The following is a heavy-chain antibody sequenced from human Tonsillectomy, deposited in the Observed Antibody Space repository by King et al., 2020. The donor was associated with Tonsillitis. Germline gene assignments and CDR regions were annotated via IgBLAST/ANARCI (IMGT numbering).Heavy chain of an antibody. V-gene: IGHV3-7*04. CDR1: GFTFSNYW. CDR3: ARDSPPRD. CDR2: IKQDGSQK. J-gene: IGHJ4*02. Sequence: VQLVESGGGLVQPGGSLRLSCAASGFTFSNYWMSWVRQAPGKGLEWGANIKQDGSQKYYVDAVKGRFTISRDNAKNSLYLQMNSLRAEDTAVYYCARDSPPRDWGQGTLVTVSS.